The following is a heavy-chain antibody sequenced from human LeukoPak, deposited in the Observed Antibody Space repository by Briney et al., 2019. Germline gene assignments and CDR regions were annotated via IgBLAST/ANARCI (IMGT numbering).Heavy chain of an antibody. CDR3: TRDQQLVPFFFDY. CDR1: GFTFGDYA. J-gene: IGHJ4*02. CDR2: IRSKAYGGTT. V-gene: IGHV3-49*03. Sequence: GGSLRLSCTASGFTFGDYAMSWFRQAPGKGLEWVGLIRSKAYGGTTEYAASVKGRFTISRDDSKSIAYLQMNSLKTEDTAVYYCTRDQQLVPFFFDYWGQGTLVTVSS. D-gene: IGHD6-13*01.